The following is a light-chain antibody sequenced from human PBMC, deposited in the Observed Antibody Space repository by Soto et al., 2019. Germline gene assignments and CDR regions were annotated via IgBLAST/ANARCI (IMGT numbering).Light chain of an antibody. J-gene: IGKJ1*01. Sequence: DIQMTQSPSSLSASVGDRVTITCRASQGIGSYLAWYQQKPGEGPKSLIYAASSLQSGVPSRFSGSGSGTEFTLTISSLQPEDFATYYCLQCNSYPCAFGHGTKVEIK. CDR1: QGIGSY. V-gene: IGKV1-17*01. CDR3: LQCNSYPCA. CDR2: AAS.